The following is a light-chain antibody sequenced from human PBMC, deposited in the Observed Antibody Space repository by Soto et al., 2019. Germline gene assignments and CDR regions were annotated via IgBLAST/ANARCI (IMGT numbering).Light chain of an antibody. V-gene: IGKV3-20*01. Sequence: EIVLTQYPGTLYLSPGERATPSCRASQSVSSSYLAWYQQKPGQAPRLLIYGASSRATGIPDRFSGSGSGTYFSLTISRLEPEDFAVYYCHQYGSSPFTLXPGTKVDTK. CDR3: HQYGSSPFT. CDR1: QSVSSSY. CDR2: GAS. J-gene: IGKJ3*01.